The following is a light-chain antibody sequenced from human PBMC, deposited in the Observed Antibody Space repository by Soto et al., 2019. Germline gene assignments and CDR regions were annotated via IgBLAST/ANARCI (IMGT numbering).Light chain of an antibody. V-gene: IGLV4-69*01. CDR2: LNSDGRH. CDR1: SGHSSYA. CDR3: QTWGSGIQV. J-gene: IGLJ2*01. Sequence: QSVLTQSPSASASPGASVKLTCTLSSGHSSYAIAGHQQQPEKGPRYLMKLNSDGRHSKGGGIPYRFSGSSSGAERYLTTSDEQSDDEAGYYCQTWGSGIQVFGGGTKLTVL.